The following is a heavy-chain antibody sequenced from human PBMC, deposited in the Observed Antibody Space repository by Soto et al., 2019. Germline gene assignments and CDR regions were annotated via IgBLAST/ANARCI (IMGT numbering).Heavy chain of an antibody. CDR2: ISGSGGST. V-gene: IGHV3-23*01. CDR1: GFTFSSYA. D-gene: IGHD4-17*01. CDR3: AKGLITTGYYFDY. J-gene: IGHJ4*02. Sequence: AGSLRLSCAASGFTFSSYAMSWVRQAPGKGLEWVSAISGSGGSTYYADSVKGRFTISRDNSKNALYLQMNSLRAEDTAVYYCAKGLITTGYYFDYWGQGTLVTVSS.